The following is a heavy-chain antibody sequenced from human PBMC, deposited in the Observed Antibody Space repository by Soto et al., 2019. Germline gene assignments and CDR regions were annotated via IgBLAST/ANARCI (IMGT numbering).Heavy chain of an antibody. CDR1: GYIFNGYG. CDR3: ARGGSGYHTGRGLAGAMDV. V-gene: IGHV1-18*04. J-gene: IGHJ6*02. Sequence: QIQLVQSGGEVKKPGASVNLSCKASGYIFNGYGISWVRQAPGQGLEWMGWISPYNGHTEYSQSLQGRLTVTADTTTTTVPRELRSLSPDATAVYYCARGGSGYHTGRGLAGAMDVWGQGTTVTVSS. D-gene: IGHD3-22*01. CDR2: ISPYNGHT.